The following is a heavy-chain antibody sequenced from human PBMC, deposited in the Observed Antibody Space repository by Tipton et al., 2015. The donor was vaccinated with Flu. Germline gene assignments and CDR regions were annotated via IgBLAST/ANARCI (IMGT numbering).Heavy chain of an antibody. V-gene: IGHV3-11*04. CDR2: ISSSGSTI. J-gene: IGHJ3*02. D-gene: IGHD6-13*01. Sequence: GSLRLSCAASGFTFSDYYMSWIRQAPGKGLEWVSYISSSGSTIYYADSVKGRFTISRDNAKNSLYLQMNSLRAEDTAVYYCARDRGDSSHRVGHAFDIWGQGTMVTASS. CDR3: ARDRGDSSHRVGHAFDI. CDR1: GFTFSDYY.